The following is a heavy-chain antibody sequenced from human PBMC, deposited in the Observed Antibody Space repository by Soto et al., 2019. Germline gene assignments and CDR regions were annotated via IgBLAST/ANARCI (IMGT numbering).Heavy chain of an antibody. J-gene: IGHJ1*01. CDR1: GFTFRSYS. Sequence: PGGSLRLSCAASGFTFRSYSMNWVRQAPGKGLEWVSSISSSSSYIYYADSVKGRFTISRDNAKNSLYLQMNSLRAEDTAVYYCEREAYGGNSPRAEYFQHWGQGTLVTVSS. D-gene: IGHD4-17*01. CDR3: EREAYGGNSPRAEYFQH. CDR2: ISSSSSYI. V-gene: IGHV3-21*01.